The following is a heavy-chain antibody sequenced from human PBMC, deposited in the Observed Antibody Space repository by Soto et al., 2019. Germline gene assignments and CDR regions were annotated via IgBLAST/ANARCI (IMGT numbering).Heavy chain of an antibody. J-gene: IGHJ4*02. CDR1: GGSISSRNW. CDR2: IYYSGST. Sequence: PSETLSLTCAVSGGSISSRNWWSWVRQPPGKGLEWIGWIYYSGSTYYNPSLESRVTMSVDTSKNQFSLQLSSVTAADTAVYYFAPSLGVSSLDYWGQGTLVTVSS. CDR3: APSLGVSSLDY. V-gene: IGHV4-4*02. D-gene: IGHD3-10*01.